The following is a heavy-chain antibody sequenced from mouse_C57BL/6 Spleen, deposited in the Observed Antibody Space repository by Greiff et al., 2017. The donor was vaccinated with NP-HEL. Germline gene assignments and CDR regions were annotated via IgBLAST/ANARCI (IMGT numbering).Heavy chain of an antibody. Sequence: QVQLKQPGAELVMPGASVKLSCKASGYTFTSYWMHWVKQRPGQGLEWIGEIDPSDSYTNYNQKFKGKSTLTVDKSSSTAYMQLSSLTSEDSAVYYCARAGTAQASPDYWGQGTTLTVSS. CDR1: GYTFTSYW. CDR3: ARAGTAQASPDY. D-gene: IGHD3-2*02. J-gene: IGHJ2*01. CDR2: IDPSDSYT. V-gene: IGHV1-69*01.